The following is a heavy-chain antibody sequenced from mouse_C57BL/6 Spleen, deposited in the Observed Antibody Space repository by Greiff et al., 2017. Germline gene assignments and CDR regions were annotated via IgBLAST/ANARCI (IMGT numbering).Heavy chain of an antibody. CDR3: RMDY. V-gene: IGHV1-83*01. Sequence: VHLQQSGPELVKPGASVKMSCKASGYTFTDYYMHWVQQTPGQGLEWIGEIYPGSGNTYYNEKFKGKATLTADTSSSTAYMQLSSLTSEDSAVYCCARMDYWGQGTSVTVSS. J-gene: IGHJ4*01. CDR1: YTFTDYYM. CDR2: YPGSGNTY.